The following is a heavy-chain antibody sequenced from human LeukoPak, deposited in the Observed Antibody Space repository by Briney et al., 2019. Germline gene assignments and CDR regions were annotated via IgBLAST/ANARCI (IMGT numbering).Heavy chain of an antibody. Sequence: GASVKVSCKASGGTFSSYAISWVRQAPGQGLEWMGGIIPIFGTANYAQKFQGRVPITTDESTSTAYMELSSLRSEDTAVYYCARGRGYSYGIDAFDIWGQGTMVTVSS. V-gene: IGHV1-69*05. CDR3: ARGRGYSYGIDAFDI. J-gene: IGHJ3*02. CDR2: IIPIFGTA. D-gene: IGHD5-18*01. CDR1: GGTFSSYA.